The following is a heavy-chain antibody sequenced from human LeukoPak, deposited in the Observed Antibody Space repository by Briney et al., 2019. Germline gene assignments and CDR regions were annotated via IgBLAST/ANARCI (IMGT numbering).Heavy chain of an antibody. D-gene: IGHD2-2*01. CDR2: ISYDGSNK. V-gene: IGHV3-30*04. J-gene: IGHJ4*02. Sequence: PGGSLRLSCAASGFTFSGYAMHWVRQAPGKGLEWVAVISYDGSNKYYADSVKGRFTISRDNSKNTLYLQMNSLRAEDTAVYYFARVLREMVPAAPIDYWGQGTLVTVSS. CDR3: ARVLREMVPAAPIDY. CDR1: GFTFSGYA.